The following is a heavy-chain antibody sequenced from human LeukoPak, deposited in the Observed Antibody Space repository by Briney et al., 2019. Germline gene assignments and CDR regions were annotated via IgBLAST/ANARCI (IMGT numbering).Heavy chain of an antibody. D-gene: IGHD2-21*01. Sequence: PSETLSLTCTVSGGSISSSSYYWGWIRQPPGKGLEWIGSIYYSGSTYYNPSLKSRVTISVDTSKNQFSLKLSSVTAADTAVYCCAREGGEGLDYWGQGTLVTVSS. J-gene: IGHJ4*02. V-gene: IGHV4-39*07. CDR3: AREGGEGLDY. CDR1: GGSISSSSYY. CDR2: IYYSGST.